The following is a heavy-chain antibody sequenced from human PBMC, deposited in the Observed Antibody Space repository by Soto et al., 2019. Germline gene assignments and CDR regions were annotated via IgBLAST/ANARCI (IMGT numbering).Heavy chain of an antibody. D-gene: IGHD2-2*01. V-gene: IGHV3-30*18. J-gene: IGHJ6*02. Sequence: GGSLRLSCAASGFPFSSYCMHWVRQDPGKGLEWVAVISYDGSNKYYADSVKGRFTISRDNSKNTLYLQMNSLRAEDTAVYYCAKDGDIVVVPAAMHYYYGMDVWGQGTTVTVSS. CDR1: GFPFSSYC. CDR3: AKDGDIVVVPAAMHYYYGMDV. CDR2: ISYDGSNK.